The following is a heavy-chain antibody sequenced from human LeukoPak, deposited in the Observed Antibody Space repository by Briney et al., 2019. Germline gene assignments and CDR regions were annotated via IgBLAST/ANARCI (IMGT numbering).Heavy chain of an antibody. J-gene: IGHJ6*02. D-gene: IGHD2-2*02. CDR3: ARGRGRYCSSTSCYTTGIYYYYGMDV. Sequence: GGSLRLSCAASGFTFSSYAMHWVRQAPGKGLEWVAVISYDGSNKYYADSVKGRFTISRDNSKNTLYLQMNSLRAEDTAVYYCARGRGRYCSSTSCYTTGIYYYYGMDVWGQGTTVTVSS. CDR1: GFTFSSYA. CDR2: ISYDGSNK. V-gene: IGHV3-30-3*01.